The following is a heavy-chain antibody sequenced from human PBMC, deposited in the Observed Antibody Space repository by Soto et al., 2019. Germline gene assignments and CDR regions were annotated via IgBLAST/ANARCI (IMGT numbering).Heavy chain of an antibody. Sequence: XVKVSCKASGYTFTSYDINWVRQATGQGLEWMGWMNPNSGNTGYAQKFQGRVTMTRNTSVSTAYMELSSLRSEDTAVCYCARARRGYDILTGYSDMDVWGKGTTVTVSS. J-gene: IGHJ6*03. CDR2: MNPNSGNT. CDR3: ARARRGYDILTGYSDMDV. V-gene: IGHV1-8*01. CDR1: GYTFTSYD. D-gene: IGHD3-9*01.